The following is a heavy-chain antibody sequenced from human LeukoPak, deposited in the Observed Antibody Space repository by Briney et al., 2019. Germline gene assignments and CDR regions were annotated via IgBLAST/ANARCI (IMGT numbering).Heavy chain of an antibody. CDR1: GFTFTTYW. D-gene: IGHD6-13*01. CDR3: ARGGSSRFDQ. J-gene: IGHJ4*02. Sequence: GGTLRLSCAASGFTFTTYWMSWVRQAPGKGLEWVAKISPDGSEKYYVDSVKGRFTISRDNAKNSLDLQMSSLRADDTAVYYCARGGSSRFDQWGQGTLVTVSS. V-gene: IGHV3-7*04. CDR2: ISPDGSEK.